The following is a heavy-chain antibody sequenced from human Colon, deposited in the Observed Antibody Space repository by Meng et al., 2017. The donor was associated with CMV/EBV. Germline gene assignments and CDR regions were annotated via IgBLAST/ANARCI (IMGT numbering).Heavy chain of an antibody. CDR3: AREKRGYSGYNYYGMDV. CDR1: GFSFSDYY. J-gene: IGHJ6*02. Sequence: GESLKISCAASGFSFSDYYMSWVRQAPGKGLEWVSYISGSGSTIYYADSVKGRFTISRDNAKNSLYLQMNSLRAEDTAVYYCAREKRGYSGYNYYGMDVWGQGTTVTVSS. V-gene: IGHV3-11*04. D-gene: IGHD5-12*01. CDR2: ISGSGSTI.